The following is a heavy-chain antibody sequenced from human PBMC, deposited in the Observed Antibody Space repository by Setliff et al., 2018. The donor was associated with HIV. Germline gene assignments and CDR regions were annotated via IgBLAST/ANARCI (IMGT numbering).Heavy chain of an antibody. CDR3: ARARLQGIVTAVGPRDNCLDP. V-gene: IGHV1-18*01. CDR1: GYSFINYG. D-gene: IGHD3-9*01. Sequence: ASVPVSCKASGYSFINYGISWVRQAPGQGLEWMGRISAYTGHTDYASRLLGRVTLTTDTSTGTAYMELRSLSSDDTAVYFCARARLQGIVTAVGPRDNCLDPWGQGTRVTVSS. J-gene: IGHJ5*02. CDR2: ISAYTGHT.